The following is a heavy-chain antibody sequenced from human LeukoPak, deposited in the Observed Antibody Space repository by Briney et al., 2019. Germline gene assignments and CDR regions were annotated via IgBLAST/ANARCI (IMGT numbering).Heavy chain of an antibody. Sequence: PSETLSLTCAVYGESFSGYYWSWIRQPPGKGLVWVANVNQDGSEQYFVDSVKGRFTISRDNAKNSLYLQMNSLRAEDTAVYYCARDAVVVDATCCSGHDYWGQGTLVTVSS. CDR3: ARDAVVVDATCCSGHDY. D-gene: IGHD2-15*01. J-gene: IGHJ4*02. V-gene: IGHV3-7*01. CDR2: VNQDGSEQ. CDR1: GESFSGYY.